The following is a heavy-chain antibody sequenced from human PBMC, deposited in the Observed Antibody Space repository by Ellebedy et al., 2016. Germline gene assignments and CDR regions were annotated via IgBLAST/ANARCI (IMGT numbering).Heavy chain of an antibody. Sequence: GGSLRLXXTASGFTFINYAMSWVRQAPGKGLEWVSTISGSAGSTYSADSVKVRFTLSRDNSKNTLNLQMNSLRADDTAIYYCVTHTGTYEGPFDYWGQGSLVTVSS. CDR3: VTHTGTYEGPFDY. V-gene: IGHV3-23*01. D-gene: IGHD1-26*01. CDR1: GFTFINYA. CDR2: ISGSAGST. J-gene: IGHJ4*02.